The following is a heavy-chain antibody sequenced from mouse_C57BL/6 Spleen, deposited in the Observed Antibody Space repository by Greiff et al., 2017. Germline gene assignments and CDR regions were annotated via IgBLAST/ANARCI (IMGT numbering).Heavy chain of an antibody. J-gene: IGHJ4*01. V-gene: IGHV1-82*01. Sequence: VQLKESGPELVKPGASVKISCKASGYAFSSSWMNWVKQRPGKGLEWIGRIYPGDGDTNYNGKFKGKATLTADKSSSTAYMQLSSLTSEDSAVYFCARSGSSDYYAMDYWGQGTSVTVSS. CDR1: GYAFSSSW. CDR3: ARSGSSDYYAMDY. D-gene: IGHD3-2*02. CDR2: IYPGDGDT.